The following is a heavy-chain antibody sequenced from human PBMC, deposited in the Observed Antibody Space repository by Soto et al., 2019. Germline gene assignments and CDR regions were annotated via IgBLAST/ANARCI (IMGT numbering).Heavy chain of an antibody. J-gene: IGHJ3*02. CDR3: ARSIASGWRDAFDI. CDR1: GYSFTNYW. CDR2: IYPGDSDT. Sequence: VQLVQSGAAVKKPGEGLKISCKGSGYSFTNYWIAWVRQMPGKGLEWMGIIYPGDSDTRYSPSFQGQVTISADKSISTAHLQWSSLKASDTAMYYCARSIASGWRDAFDIWGQGTMVTVSS. V-gene: IGHV5-51*01. D-gene: IGHD6-19*01.